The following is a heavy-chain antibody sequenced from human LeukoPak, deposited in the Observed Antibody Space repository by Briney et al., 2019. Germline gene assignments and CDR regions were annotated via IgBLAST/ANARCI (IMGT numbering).Heavy chain of an antibody. J-gene: IGHJ4*02. V-gene: IGHV3-48*01. D-gene: IGHD3-10*01. Sequence: PGGSLRLSCAASGFTFSSYSMNWVRQAPGKGLEGVSYISGRSSTKYYADSVKGRFTISRDNAENSLYLQMNSLRVEDTAVYYCARVRLDSGTYSLYYWGQGTLVTVSS. CDR2: ISGRSSTK. CDR1: GFTFSSYS. CDR3: ARVRLDSGTYSLYY.